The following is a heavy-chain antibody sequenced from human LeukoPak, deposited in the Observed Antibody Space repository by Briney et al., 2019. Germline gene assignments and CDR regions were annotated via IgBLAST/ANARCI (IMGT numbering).Heavy chain of an antibody. CDR2: MNPNSGNT. Sequence: VASVKVSCKASGYTFTSYDINWVRQATGQGLEWMGWMNPNSGNTGYAQKFQGRVTITRNTSISTAYMELSSLRSEDTAVYYCARGVGYCSSTSCQPPLGWWGQGTLVTVSS. D-gene: IGHD2-2*01. J-gene: IGHJ4*02. V-gene: IGHV1-8*03. CDR1: GYTFTSYD. CDR3: ARGVGYCSSTSCQPPLGW.